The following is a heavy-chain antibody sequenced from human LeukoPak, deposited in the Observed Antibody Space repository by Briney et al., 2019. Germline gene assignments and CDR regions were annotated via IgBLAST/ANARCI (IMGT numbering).Heavy chain of an antibody. CDR3: ARGGFGGVIADFDY. Sequence: GASVKVSCKASGYTFTRYGISWVRPAPGQGLEWMGWISAYNGNTNYAQKLQGRGTMTTDTSTSTAYMELRSLRSDDTAVYYCARGGFGGVIADFDYWGQGTLVTVSS. J-gene: IGHJ4*02. CDR2: ISAYNGNT. CDR1: GYTFTRYG. V-gene: IGHV1-18*01. D-gene: IGHD3-16*02.